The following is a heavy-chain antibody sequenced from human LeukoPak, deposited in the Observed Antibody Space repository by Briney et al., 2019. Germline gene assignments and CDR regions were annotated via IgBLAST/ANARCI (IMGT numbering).Heavy chain of an antibody. Sequence: GGSLRLCCAASGFTFSSYAMSWVRQAPGKGLEWVSAISGSGGSTYYADSVKGRFTISRDNSKNTLYLQMNSLRAEDTAVYYCAKDGGWEPYFDYWGQGPLVPVSS. CDR1: GFTFSSYA. J-gene: IGHJ4*02. D-gene: IGHD1-26*01. V-gene: IGHV3-23*01. CDR3: AKDGGWEPYFDY. CDR2: ISGSGGST.